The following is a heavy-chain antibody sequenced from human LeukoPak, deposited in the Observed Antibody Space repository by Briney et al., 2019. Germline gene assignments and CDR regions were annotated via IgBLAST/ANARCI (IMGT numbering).Heavy chain of an antibody. Sequence: GGSLRLSCAASGFTFSSYEMNWVRQAPGKGLEWVSYISSSGSTIYYADSVKGRFTISRDNAKNSLYLQMNSLRVEDTAIYYCTKAPIVSCSGAFCYPFDSWGQGTLVTVSS. CDR3: TKAPIVSCSGAFCYPFDS. CDR1: GFTFSSYE. J-gene: IGHJ4*02. CDR2: ISSSGSTI. D-gene: IGHD2-15*01. V-gene: IGHV3-48*03.